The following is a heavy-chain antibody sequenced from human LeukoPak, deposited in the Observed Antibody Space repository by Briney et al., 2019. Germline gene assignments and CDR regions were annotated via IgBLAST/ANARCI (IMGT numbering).Heavy chain of an antibody. CDR2: IYYSGST. V-gene: IGHV4-39*02. J-gene: IGHJ4*02. CDR3: ARDPTRGYSGTNDDY. Sequence: PSETLSLTCTVSGGSISRSSYYWGWIRQPPGKGLEWIGSIYYSGSTYYNPSLKSRVTISVDTSKNQFSLKLSSVTAADTAVYYCARDPTRGYSGTNDDYWGQGTLVTVSS. D-gene: IGHD1-26*01. CDR1: GGSISRSSYY.